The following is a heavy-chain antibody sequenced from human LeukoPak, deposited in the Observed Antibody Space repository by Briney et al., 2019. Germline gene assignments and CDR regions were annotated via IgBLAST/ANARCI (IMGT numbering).Heavy chain of an antibody. J-gene: IGHJ4*02. D-gene: IGHD6-19*01. Sequence: PGGSLRLSCAASGFTFSSYSMNWVRQAPGKGLEWVAFIRYDGSNKYYADSVKGRFTISRDNSKNTLYLQMNSLRAEDTAVYYCAKDFGGSGWYGSPLGYWGQGTLVTVSS. V-gene: IGHV3-30*02. CDR1: GFTFSSYS. CDR2: IRYDGSNK. CDR3: AKDFGGSGWYGSPLGY.